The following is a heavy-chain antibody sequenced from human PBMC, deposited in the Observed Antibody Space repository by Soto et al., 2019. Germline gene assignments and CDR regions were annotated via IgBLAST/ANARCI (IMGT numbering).Heavy chain of an antibody. CDR3: AKEDGEGYCSGGSCYGFFDY. V-gene: IGHV3-30*18. D-gene: IGHD2-15*01. CDR2: ISYDGSNK. CDR1: GFTFSSYG. Sequence: GGSLRLSCAASGFTFSSYGMHWVRQAPGKGLEWVAVISYDGSNKYYADSVKGRFTISRDNSKNTLYLQMNSLRAEDTAVYYCAKEDGEGYCSGGSCYGFFDYWGQGTLVTVSS. J-gene: IGHJ4*02.